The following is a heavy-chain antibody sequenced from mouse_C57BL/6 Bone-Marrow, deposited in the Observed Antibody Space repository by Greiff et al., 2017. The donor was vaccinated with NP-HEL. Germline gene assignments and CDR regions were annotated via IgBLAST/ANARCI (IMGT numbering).Heavy chain of an antibody. D-gene: IGHD3-2*02. CDR2: IYPSDSET. V-gene: IGHV1-52*01. Sequence: QVQLQQPGAELVRPGSSVKLSCKASGYTFTSYWMHWVKQRPIQGLEWIGNIYPSDSETHYNQKFKDKATLTVDKSSSTAYMQLSSLTSEDSAVYYCARGGSSGLFDYWGQGTTLTVSS. CDR3: ARGGSSGLFDY. CDR1: GYTFTSYW. J-gene: IGHJ2*01.